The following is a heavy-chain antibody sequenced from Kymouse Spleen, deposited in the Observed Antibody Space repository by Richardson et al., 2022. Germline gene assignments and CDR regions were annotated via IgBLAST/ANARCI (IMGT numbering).Heavy chain of an antibody. Sequence: QVQLQQWGAGLLKPSETLSLTCAVYGGSFSGYYWSWIRQPPGKGLEWIGEINHSGSTNYNPSLKSRVTISVDTSKNQFSLKLSSVTAADTAVYYCAREISGWDLYYYYGMDVWGQGTTVTVSS. J-gene: IGHJ6*02. CDR1: GGSFSGYY. CDR2: INHSGST. CDR3: AREISGWDLYYYYGMDV. D-gene: IGHD6-19*01. V-gene: IGHV4-34*01.